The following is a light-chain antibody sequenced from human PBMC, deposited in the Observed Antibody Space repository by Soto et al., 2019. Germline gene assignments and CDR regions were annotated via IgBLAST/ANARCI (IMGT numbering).Light chain of an antibody. CDR3: QQYNGFWT. CDR1: QSISDL. V-gene: IGKV1-5*03. J-gene: IGKJ1*01. Sequence: DIQMTQSPSTLSASVGDRVTITCRASQSISDLLAWYQQKPGKAPKLLTYEASNLKSGVPSRCSGSGSGTEYTLTISSLQPDDFASYYCQQYNGFWTFGQGTKVEIK. CDR2: EAS.